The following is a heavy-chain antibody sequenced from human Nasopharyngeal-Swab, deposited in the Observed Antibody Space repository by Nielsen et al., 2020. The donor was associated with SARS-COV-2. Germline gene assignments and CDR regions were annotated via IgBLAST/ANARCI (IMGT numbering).Heavy chain of an antibody. D-gene: IGHD3-16*02. Sequence: WVRQAPGQRLEWMGWINAGNGNTKYSQKFQGRVTITRDTSASTAYMELSSLRSEDTAVYYCASGGAGGGIVTYYFDYWGQGTLVTVSS. CDR2: INAGNGNT. J-gene: IGHJ4*02. V-gene: IGHV1-3*01. CDR3: ASGGAGGGIVTYYFDY.